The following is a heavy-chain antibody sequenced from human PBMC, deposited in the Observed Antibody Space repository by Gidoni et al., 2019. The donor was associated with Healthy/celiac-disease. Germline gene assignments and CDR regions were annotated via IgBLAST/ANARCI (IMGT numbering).Heavy chain of an antibody. J-gene: IGHJ6*02. CDR3: ARGPYYDFWSGRDYYYGMDV. CDR1: GFTFSSYW. V-gene: IGHV3-74*01. Sequence: EVQLVESGGGLVQPGGSLRLSCAASGFTFSSYWLPWVHHAPGKGLVWVSRINSDGSSTSYADSVKGRFTISRDNAKNTLYLQMNSLSAEDTAVYYCARGPYYDFWSGRDYYYGMDVWGQGTTVTVSS. D-gene: IGHD3-3*01. CDR2: INSDGSST.